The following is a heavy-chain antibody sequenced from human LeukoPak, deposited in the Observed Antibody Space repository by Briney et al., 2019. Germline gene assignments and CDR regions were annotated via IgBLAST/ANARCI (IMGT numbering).Heavy chain of an antibody. CDR2: IYYSGST. CDR1: GGSISSYY. V-gene: IGHV4-59*01. J-gene: IGHJ3*02. D-gene: IGHD3-9*01. Sequence: SGTLSLTCTVSGGSISSYYWSWIRQPPGKGLEWIGYIYYSGSTNYNPSLKSRVTISVDTSKNQFSLKLSSVTAADTAVYYCARGGILTGSIAFDIWGQGTMVTVSS. CDR3: ARGGILTGSIAFDI.